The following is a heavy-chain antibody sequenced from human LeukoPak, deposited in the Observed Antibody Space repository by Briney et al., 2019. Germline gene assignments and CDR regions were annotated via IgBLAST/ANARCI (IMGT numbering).Heavy chain of an antibody. CDR3: ARGSPRIVGATTNYYGMDV. V-gene: IGHV7-4-1*02. Sequence: ASVKVSCKASGYTFTSYAMNWVRQAPGQGLEWMGWINTNTGNTTYAQGFTGRFVFSLDTSVSTAYLQISSLKAEDTAVYYCARGSPRIVGATTNYYGMDVWGQGTTVTVSS. D-gene: IGHD1-26*01. CDR1: GYTFTSYA. CDR2: INTNTGNT. J-gene: IGHJ6*02.